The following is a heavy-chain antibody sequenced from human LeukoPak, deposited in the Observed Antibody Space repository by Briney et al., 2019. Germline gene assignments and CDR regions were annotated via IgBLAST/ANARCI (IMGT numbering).Heavy chain of an antibody. D-gene: IGHD2-15*01. CDR2: ISGSGGST. CDR1: GFTFSSYE. CDR3: AKLTHDCSGGSCHGDYFDY. Sequence: GGSLRLSCAASGFTFSSYEMNWVRKAPGKGLEWVSAISGSGGSTYYADSVKGRFTISRDNSKNTLYLQMNSLRAEDTAVYYCAKLTHDCSGGSCHGDYFDYWGQGTLATVSS. V-gene: IGHV3-23*01. J-gene: IGHJ4*02.